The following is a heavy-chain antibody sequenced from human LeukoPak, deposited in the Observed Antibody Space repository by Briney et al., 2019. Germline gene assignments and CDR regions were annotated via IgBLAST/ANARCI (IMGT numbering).Heavy chain of an antibody. CDR2: ISIGSTYI. Sequence: AXXGFTFXGYGXFWVRQAPGKGXXXVXSISIGSTYIYYADSVKGGFTIYRNNAKNSLFLQMNRLRADDTAVYYCTKSRSSWSDDTFDIWGQGTMVTVSS. J-gene: IGHJ3*02. V-gene: IGHV3-21*01. CDR1: GFTFXGYG. D-gene: IGHD6-13*01. CDR3: TKSRSSWSDDTFDI.